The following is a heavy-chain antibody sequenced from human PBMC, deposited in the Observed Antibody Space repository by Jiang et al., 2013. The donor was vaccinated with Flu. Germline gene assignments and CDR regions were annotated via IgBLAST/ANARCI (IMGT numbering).Heavy chain of an antibody. V-gene: IGHV1-24*01. J-gene: IGHJ4*02. CDR3: ATSDYIWGSYRSLYFDY. D-gene: IGHD3-16*02. CDR2: FDPEDGET. CDR1: GYTLTELS. Sequence: SVKVSCKVSGYTLTELSMHWVRQAPGKGLEWMGGFDPEDGETIYAQKFQGRVTMTEDTSTDTAYMELSSLRSEDTAVYYCATSDYIWGSYRSLYFDYWGQGTLVTVSS.